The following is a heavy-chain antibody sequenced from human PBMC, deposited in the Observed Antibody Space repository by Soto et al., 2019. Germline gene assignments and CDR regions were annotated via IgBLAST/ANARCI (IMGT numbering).Heavy chain of an antibody. V-gene: IGHV4-30-4*01. J-gene: IGHJ4*02. CDR2: IYYSGST. CDR3: ARGKGYYDSSGYYYSPYYFDY. Sequence: QLQLQPSGPGLVKPSETLSLTCTVSGGSISSSNYYWSWIRQPPGKGLEWIGYIYYSGSTYYNPSLKSRVTISVDTSKNQFSLKLSSVTAADTAVYYCARGKGYYDSSGYYYSPYYFDYWGQGTLVTVSS. CDR1: GGSISSSNYY. D-gene: IGHD3-22*01.